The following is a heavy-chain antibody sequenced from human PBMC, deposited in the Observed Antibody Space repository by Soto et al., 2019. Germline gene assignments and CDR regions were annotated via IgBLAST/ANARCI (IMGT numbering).Heavy chain of an antibody. CDR2: IWYDGSNK. J-gene: IGHJ3*02. CDR1: GFTFSSYG. D-gene: IGHD6-13*01. Sequence: QVQLVESGGGVVQPGRSLRLSCAASGFTFSSYGMHWVRQAPGKGLEWVAVIWYDGSNKYYADSVKGRFTISRDNSKNTLDLQMNSLRAEDTAVYYCAREQQQLVYAFYIWGQGTMVTVSS. V-gene: IGHV3-33*01. CDR3: AREQQQLVYAFYI.